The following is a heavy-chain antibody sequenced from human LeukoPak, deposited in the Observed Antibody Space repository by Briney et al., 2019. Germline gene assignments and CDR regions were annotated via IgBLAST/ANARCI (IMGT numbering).Heavy chain of an antibody. CDR3: ARDSAAYRTMIVVDTDAFDI. Sequence: SETLSLTCTVSGGSISSGGYYWSWIRQHPGKGLEWIGYIYYSGSTNYNPSLKSRVTISVDTSKNQFSLKLSSVTAADTAVYYCARDSAAYRTMIVVDTDAFDIWGQGTMVTVSS. V-gene: IGHV4-61*08. CDR1: GGSISSGGYY. J-gene: IGHJ3*02. CDR2: IYYSGST. D-gene: IGHD3-22*01.